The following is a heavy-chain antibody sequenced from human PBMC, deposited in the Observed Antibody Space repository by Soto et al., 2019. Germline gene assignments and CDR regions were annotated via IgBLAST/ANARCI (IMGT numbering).Heavy chain of an antibody. V-gene: IGHV3-33*01. CDR1: GFLFSNYG. D-gene: IGHD5-18*01. J-gene: IGHJ4*02. CDR2: IWYDGNTK. CDR3: ARAIETAMDPCDY. Sequence: GGSLRLSCAASGFLFSNYGMHWVRQAPGKGLEWVAVIWYDGNTKYYADSVKGRFSISRENSKNTVYLQMNSLRVEDTAVYYCARAIETAMDPCDYWGQGALVTVSS.